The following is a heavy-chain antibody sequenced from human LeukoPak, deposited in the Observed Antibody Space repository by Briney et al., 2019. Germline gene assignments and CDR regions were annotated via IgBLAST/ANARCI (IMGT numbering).Heavy chain of an antibody. J-gene: IGHJ4*02. Sequence: PGGSLRLSCAASGFTFSSYAMSWVRQAPGKGLEWVSAISGSGGSTYYADSVKGRFTISRDNSKNTQYLQMNSLGAEDTAVYYCAKDRGGTGNAYYFDSWGQGTLVTVSS. D-gene: IGHD7-27*01. CDR1: GFTFSSYA. CDR3: AKDRGGTGNAYYFDS. CDR2: ISGSGGST. V-gene: IGHV3-23*01.